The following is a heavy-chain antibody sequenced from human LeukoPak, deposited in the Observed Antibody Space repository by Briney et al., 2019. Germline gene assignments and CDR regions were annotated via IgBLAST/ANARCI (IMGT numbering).Heavy chain of an antibody. V-gene: IGHV3-33*01. J-gene: IGHJ6*02. CDR2: IWYDGSNK. Sequence: PGGSLRLSCAAPGFTFSSYGMHWVRQAPGKGLEWVAVIWYDGSNKYYADSVKGRFTISRDNSKNTLYLQMNSLRAEDTAVYYCAREYYDFWSGYFSQNYYYGMDVWGQGTTVTVSS. CDR3: AREYYDFWSGYFSQNYYYGMDV. CDR1: GFTFSSYG. D-gene: IGHD3-3*01.